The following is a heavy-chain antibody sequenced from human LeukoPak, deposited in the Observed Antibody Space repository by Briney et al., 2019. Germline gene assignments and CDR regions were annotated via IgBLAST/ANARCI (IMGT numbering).Heavy chain of an antibody. CDR3: AKRVDIVVLTAKYYFDY. V-gene: IGHV3-30*18. CDR2: TSYDGSNK. J-gene: IGHJ4*02. D-gene: IGHD2-21*02. Sequence: PGGSLRLSCAASGFTFSSFGMHWVRQAPGKGLEGVAVTSYDGSNKYYADSVKGRFTISTDNSKNTLYLQMNSLRAEDTAVYYCAKRVDIVVLTAKYYFDYWGQGTLVTVSS. CDR1: GFTFSSFG.